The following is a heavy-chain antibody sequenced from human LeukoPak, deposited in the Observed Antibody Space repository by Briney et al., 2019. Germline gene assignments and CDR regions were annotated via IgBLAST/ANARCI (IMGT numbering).Heavy chain of an antibody. CDR2: IYSGGST. CDR1: GFTFSSNY. J-gene: IGHJ4*02. V-gene: IGHV3-53*01. Sequence: GGSLRLSCAASGFTFSSNYMSWVRQAPGKGLEWVSVIYSGGSTYYAGSVKGRFTISRDNSKNTLYLQMNSLRAEDTAVYYCARDQAYSSGWLVYWGQGTLVTVSS. D-gene: IGHD6-19*01. CDR3: ARDQAYSSGWLVY.